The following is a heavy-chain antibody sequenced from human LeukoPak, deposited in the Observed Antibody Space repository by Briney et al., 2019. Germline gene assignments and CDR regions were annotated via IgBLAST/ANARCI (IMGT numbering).Heavy chain of an antibody. CDR1: GFTFSSYA. D-gene: IGHD3-10*01. CDR2: ISGSGGST. V-gene: IGHV3-23*01. J-gene: IGHJ6*03. CDR3: ANAGSGCYYYGSGSYYKDYYYMDV. Sequence: GGSLRLSCAASGFTFSSYAMSWVRQAPGKGLEWVSAISGSGGSTYYADSVKGRFTISRDNSKNTLYLQMNSLRAEDTAVYYCANAGSGCYYYGSGSYYKDYYYMDVRGKGTTVTVSS.